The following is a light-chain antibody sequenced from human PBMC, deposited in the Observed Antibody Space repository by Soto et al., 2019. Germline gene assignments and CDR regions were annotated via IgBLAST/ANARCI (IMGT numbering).Light chain of an antibody. CDR1: QNISNW. V-gene: IGKV1-5*03. J-gene: IGKJ1*01. CDR2: RAS. Sequence: DIQMTQSPSTLSASIGDRVTITCRASQNISNWLAWYQQKPGKAPKLLIYRASSLEGGVPSRFSGSASGTEFTLTISSLQPDDFATYYCQHYEGFPWTFGQGNKVEIK. CDR3: QHYEGFPWT.